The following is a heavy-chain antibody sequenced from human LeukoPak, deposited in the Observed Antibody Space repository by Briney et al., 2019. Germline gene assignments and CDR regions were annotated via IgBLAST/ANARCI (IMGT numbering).Heavy chain of an antibody. V-gene: IGHV4-59*12. D-gene: IGHD6-13*01. Sequence: SETLSLTCTVSGGSISSYYWSWIRQPPGKGLEWIGYIYYSGSTNYNPSLKSRVTISVDTSKNQFSLQLNSVTPEDTAVYYCARSPRIAAAYYYYGMDVWGQGTTVTVSS. J-gene: IGHJ6*02. CDR1: GGSISSYY. CDR2: IYYSGST. CDR3: ARSPRIAAAYYYYGMDV.